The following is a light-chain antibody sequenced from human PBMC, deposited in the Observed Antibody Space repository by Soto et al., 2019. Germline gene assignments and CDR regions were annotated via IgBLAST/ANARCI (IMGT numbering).Light chain of an antibody. Sequence: QSVLTQPPSASGSPGQSVTISCIETSSDVGGYNYVSWYQQHPAKAPKLMIYEVSKRPSGGPDRFSGSKSGNTASLTVSGLQAEDEAEYYCSSYAASNNLGVFGGGTKVTVL. CDR2: EVS. CDR3: SSYAASNNLGV. J-gene: IGLJ2*01. CDR1: SSDVGGYNY. V-gene: IGLV2-8*01.